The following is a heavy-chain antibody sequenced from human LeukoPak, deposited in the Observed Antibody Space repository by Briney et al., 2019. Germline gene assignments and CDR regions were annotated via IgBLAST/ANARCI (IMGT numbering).Heavy chain of an antibody. CDR2: INPNSGGT. D-gene: IGHD5-18*01. CDR1: GYTFTSYY. Sequence: ASVKVSCKSSGYTFTSYYMHWVRQAPGQGLEWMGWINPNSGGTNYAQKFQGRVTMTRDTSISTAYMELSRLRSDDTAVYYCAREVDTAMVYAFDIWGQGTMVTVSS. V-gene: IGHV1-2*02. J-gene: IGHJ3*02. CDR3: AREVDTAMVYAFDI.